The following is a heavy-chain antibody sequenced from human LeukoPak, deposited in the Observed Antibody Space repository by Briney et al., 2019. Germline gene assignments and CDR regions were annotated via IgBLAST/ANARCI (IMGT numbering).Heavy chain of an antibody. D-gene: IGHD6-13*01. CDR2: IYHSGST. CDR1: GYSISSGYY. Sequence: KPSETLSLTCAVSGYSISSGYYWGWIRPPPRKGPEWIGSIYHSGSTYYNPSLKSRVTISVDTSKNQFSLKLSSVTAADTAVYYCAREGRQQLVLVDPWGQGTLVTVSS. J-gene: IGHJ5*02. CDR3: AREGRQQLVLVDP. V-gene: IGHV4-38-2*02.